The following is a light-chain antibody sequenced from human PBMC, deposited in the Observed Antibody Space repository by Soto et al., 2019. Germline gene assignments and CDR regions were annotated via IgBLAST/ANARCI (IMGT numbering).Light chain of an antibody. Sequence: EIVLTQSPATLSLSPGERATLSCRASQRVSSYLAWYQQKPGQAPRLLIYDASNRATGIPARFSGSGSGTDFTLTIISLEPEDFAIYYCQQRSNWPPVTFGGGTKVEIK. CDR1: QRVSSY. J-gene: IGKJ4*01. CDR2: DAS. CDR3: QQRSNWPPVT. V-gene: IGKV3-11*01.